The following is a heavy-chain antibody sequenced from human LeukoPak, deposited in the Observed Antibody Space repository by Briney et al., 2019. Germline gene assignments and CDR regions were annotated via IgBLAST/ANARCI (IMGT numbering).Heavy chain of an antibody. Sequence: GGSLRLSWVASGXTFDDYSVHWVRQVPGEGLEWVSLFSWDGGRTYYADSVKGRFTISRDNSKNSLYLQMDSLRTEDSALYYCAKDTLRKTLTPNLFDPWGQGTLVTVSS. V-gene: IGHV3-43*01. CDR1: GXTFDDYS. D-gene: IGHD4-17*01. CDR3: AKDTLRKTLTPNLFDP. CDR2: FSWDGGRT. J-gene: IGHJ5*02.